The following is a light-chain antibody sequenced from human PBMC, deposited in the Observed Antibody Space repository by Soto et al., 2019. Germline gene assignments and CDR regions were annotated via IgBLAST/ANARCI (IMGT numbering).Light chain of an antibody. CDR1: QSVSSAY. J-gene: IGKJ2*01. CDR2: GAS. Sequence: EIVLTQSPGTLSLSPGERATLSCRASQSVSSAYLAWYQQIPGQAPRLLISGASSRATGIPDRFSGSGSGTDFTLTISGLESEDFAVYYCQQSGSSFYTFGQGTKLEIK. CDR3: QQSGSSFYT. V-gene: IGKV3-20*01.